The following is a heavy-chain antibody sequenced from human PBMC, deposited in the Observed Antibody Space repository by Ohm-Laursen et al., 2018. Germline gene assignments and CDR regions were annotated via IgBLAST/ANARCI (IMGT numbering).Heavy chain of an antibody. V-gene: IGHV3-7*01. CDR3: ARGSGSIVY. Sequence: SLRLSCAASGFTFSSYWMTWVHQAPGKGLEWVANIKQDGSVKYYVDSVKGRFTISRDNAKNSLYLQMNSLRAEDTAVYYCARGSGSIVYWGQGSLVTVSS. CDR2: IKQDGSVK. J-gene: IGHJ4*02. D-gene: IGHD3-22*01. CDR1: GFTFSSYW.